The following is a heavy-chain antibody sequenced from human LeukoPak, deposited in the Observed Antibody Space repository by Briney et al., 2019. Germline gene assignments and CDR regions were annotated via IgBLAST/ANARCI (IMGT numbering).Heavy chain of an antibody. CDR1: GFTFSTYG. V-gene: IGHV3-30*02. CDR3: AKQLAQYYFDY. Sequence: GGSLRLSCAASGFTFSTYGMHWVRQAPGKGLEWVAFIRYEGSNKYSADSVKGRFTISRDNSKNTLYLQMNSLRAEDTAVYYCAKQLAQYYFDYWGQGTLVTVSS. J-gene: IGHJ4*02. D-gene: IGHD6-6*01. CDR2: IRYEGSNK.